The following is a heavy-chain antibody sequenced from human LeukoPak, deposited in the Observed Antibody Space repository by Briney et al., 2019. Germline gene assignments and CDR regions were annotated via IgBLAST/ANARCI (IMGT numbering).Heavy chain of an antibody. J-gene: IGHJ5*02. CDR2: INPSHGST. D-gene: IGHD1-1*01. Sequence: ASVKVSCKASGYTFTSYYIHWVRQAPGQGLEWMGMINPSHGSTSYAQKFQGGLTMTRDTSTSTVYMELSSLRSEDTAVYYCTRGVQLERRYYNWFDPWGQGTLVTVSS. V-gene: IGHV1-46*01. CDR1: GYTFTSYY. CDR3: TRGVQLERRYYNWFDP.